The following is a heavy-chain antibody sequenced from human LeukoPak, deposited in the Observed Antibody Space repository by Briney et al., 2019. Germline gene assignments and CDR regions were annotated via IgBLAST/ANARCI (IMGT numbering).Heavy chain of an antibody. J-gene: IGHJ4*02. CDR1: GGTFSSYA. CDR3: VTFTYDSSGYSFEVADY. D-gene: IGHD3-22*01. Sequence: ASVKVSCKASGGTFSSYAISWVRQAPGQGLEWMGGIIPIFGTANYAQKFQGRVTMTEDTSTDTAYMELSSLRSEDTAVYYCVTFTYDSSGYSFEVADYWGQGTLVTVSS. CDR2: IIPIFGTA. V-gene: IGHV1-69*06.